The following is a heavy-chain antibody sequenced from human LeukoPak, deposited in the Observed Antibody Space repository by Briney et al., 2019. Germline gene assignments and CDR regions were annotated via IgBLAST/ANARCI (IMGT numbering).Heavy chain of an antibody. CDR3: ARDQGLTAPPPYGLDV. J-gene: IGHJ6*02. V-gene: IGHV1-69*04. Sequence: SETVSCKTSGGTFSSSAITWVRQAPGQGLEWMGRIIPVLNITTYAQKFQGSVTITADTSTSTVYMDLSSLRSEETAVYYCARDQGLTAPPPYGLDVWGQGTTVIVS. CDR2: IIPVLNIT. D-gene: IGHD5-18*01. CDR1: GGTFSSSA.